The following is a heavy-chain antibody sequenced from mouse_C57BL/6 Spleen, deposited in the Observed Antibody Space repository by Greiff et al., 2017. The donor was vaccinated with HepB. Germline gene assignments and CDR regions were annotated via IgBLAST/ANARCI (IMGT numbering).Heavy chain of an antibody. D-gene: IGHD2-3*01. CDR1: GFTFTDYY. J-gene: IGHJ4*01. CDR3: ARWLLRNYAMDY. V-gene: IGHV7-3*01. CDR2: IRNKANGYTT. Sequence: EVHLVESGGGLVQPGGSLSLSCAASGFTFTDYYMSWVRQPPGKALEWLGFIRNKANGYTTEYSASVKGRFTISRDNSQSILYLQMNALRAEDSATYYCARWLLRNYAMDYWGQGTSVTVSS.